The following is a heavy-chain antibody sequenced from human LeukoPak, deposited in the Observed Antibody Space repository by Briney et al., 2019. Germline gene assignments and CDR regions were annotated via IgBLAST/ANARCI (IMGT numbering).Heavy chain of an antibody. J-gene: IGHJ4*02. D-gene: IGHD5-18*01. Sequence: SETLSLTCTVSSGSISTSNYYWGWVRQPPGKALEWIGNIFYSGSTYYSPSLKSRVTISLDTSRNQFSLKLTSVTAADTAIYFCARASETAMVTLWGQGTLVTVSS. CDR1: SGSISTSNYY. CDR2: IFYSGST. V-gene: IGHV4-39*07. CDR3: ARASETAMVTL.